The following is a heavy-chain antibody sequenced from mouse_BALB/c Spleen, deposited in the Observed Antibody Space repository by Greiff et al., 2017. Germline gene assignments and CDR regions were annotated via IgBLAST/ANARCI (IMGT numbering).Heavy chain of an antibody. V-gene: IGHV5-6*02. CDR1: GFTFSSYG. Sequence: EVKLVESGGDLVKPGGSLKLSCAASGFTFSSYGMSWVRQTPDKRLEWVATISSGGSYTYYPDSVKGRFTISRDNAKNTLYLQMSSLKSEDTAMYYCARRGPYGRAYWYFDVWGAGTTVTVSS. D-gene: IGHD1-1*01. CDR2: ISSGGSYT. CDR3: ARRGPYGRAYWYFDV. J-gene: IGHJ1*01.